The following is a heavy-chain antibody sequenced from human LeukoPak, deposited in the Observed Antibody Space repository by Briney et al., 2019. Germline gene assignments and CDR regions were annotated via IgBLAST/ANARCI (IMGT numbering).Heavy chain of an antibody. V-gene: IGHV3-48*03. CDR2: ILSTSAT. Sequence: GGSLRQSCAASGFIFTNYEMNWVRQAPGKGLEWLSYILSTSATFYADSVKGRFTISRDNAENSVYLHMNSLRAEDTGVYYCVRDGQFDYWGQGTLVTVSS. CDR3: VRDGQFDY. J-gene: IGHJ4*02. CDR1: GFIFTNYE.